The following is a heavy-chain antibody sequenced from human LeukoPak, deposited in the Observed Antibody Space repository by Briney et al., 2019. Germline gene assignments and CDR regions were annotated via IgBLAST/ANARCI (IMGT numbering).Heavy chain of an antibody. CDR1: GGSFTKHQ. CDR2: INDGGST. Sequence: PSETLSLTCAVYGGSFTKHQWSWIRQPPGKGLEWIGAINDGGSTNYNPSLKSRVTISVDTSKNQFSLKLSSVTAADTAVYYCARHEISSNWYPAFLDYWGQGTLVTVSS. J-gene: IGHJ4*02. CDR3: ARHEISSNWYPAFLDY. D-gene: IGHD6-13*01. V-gene: IGHV4-34*01.